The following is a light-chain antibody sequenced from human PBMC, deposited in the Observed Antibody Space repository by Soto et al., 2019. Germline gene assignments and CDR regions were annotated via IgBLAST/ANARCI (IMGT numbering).Light chain of an antibody. V-gene: IGLV1-44*01. CDR3: AAWDDSMNAVV. Sequence: QSVLTQPPSASGTPGQRVTISCSGSSSNIGSNTVNWYQQLPGTAPKLLIYSNNQQPSAVPDRFSGSTYGTTASLAISGLQSEDEADDYCAAWDDSMNAVVFGGGTKLTVL. CDR1: SSNIGSNT. CDR2: SNN. J-gene: IGLJ2*01.